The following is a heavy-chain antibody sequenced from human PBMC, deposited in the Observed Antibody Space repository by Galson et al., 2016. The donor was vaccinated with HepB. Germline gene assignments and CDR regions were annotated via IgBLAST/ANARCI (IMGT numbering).Heavy chain of an antibody. Sequence: SVKVSCKASGYTFTSYGISWVRQAPGQGLEWMGWISAYNGNTNYAQKLQGRVTMTTDTSTNTAYMELRSVGSDDPAVYYCARHTYDNAYWGQGTLVTVSS. V-gene: IGHV1-18*01. CDR2: ISAYNGNT. J-gene: IGHJ4*02. CDR3: ARHTYDNAY. D-gene: IGHD3-22*01. CDR1: GYTFTSYG.